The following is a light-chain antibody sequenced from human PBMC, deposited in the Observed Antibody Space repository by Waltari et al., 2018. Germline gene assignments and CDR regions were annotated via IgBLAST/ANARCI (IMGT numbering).Light chain of an antibody. J-gene: IGKJ1*01. CDR1: QGISSW. CDR2: AAS. V-gene: IGKV1-12*01. CDR3: QQGSSFPPT. Sequence: DIQMTQSPSSVSASVGDRVTITCRASQGISSWLAWYQQKPGKGPNLLIFAASNLQSGVPSRFNGSGSGTDFTLTIRGLQPEDSATYFCQQGSSFPPTFGQGTKVEIK.